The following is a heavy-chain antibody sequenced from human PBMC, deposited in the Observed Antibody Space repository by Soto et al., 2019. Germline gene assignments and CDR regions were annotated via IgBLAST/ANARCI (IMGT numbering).Heavy chain of an antibody. D-gene: IGHD3-22*01. CDR2: IYHTGNT. J-gene: IGHJ3*02. V-gene: IGHV4-38-2*01. CDR3: ARNKMYYDNSANYSLGGFDI. Sequence: SETLSLTCAVSGYSISRGFYWGWIRQSPGKGLEWIGSIYHTGNTYYNASLRSRVTISVDTSKNQFSLKLTSVTAADTAVYYCARNKMYYDNSANYSLGGFDIWGQGTMVTVSS. CDR1: GYSISRGFY.